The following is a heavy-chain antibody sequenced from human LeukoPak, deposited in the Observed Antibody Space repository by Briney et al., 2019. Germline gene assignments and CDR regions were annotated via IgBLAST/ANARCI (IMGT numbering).Heavy chain of an antibody. CDR3: ARDLAGDYGMDV. CDR1: GFTFSSYS. D-gene: IGHD3-16*01. V-gene: IGHV3-21*01. CDR2: ISSSSYI. Sequence: GGSLRLSCAASGFTFSSYSMNWVRQAPGKGLEWVSSISSSSYIYYADSVKGRFTISRDNAKNSLYLQMNSQRAEDTAVYYCARDLAGDYGMDVWGQGTTVTVSS. J-gene: IGHJ6*02.